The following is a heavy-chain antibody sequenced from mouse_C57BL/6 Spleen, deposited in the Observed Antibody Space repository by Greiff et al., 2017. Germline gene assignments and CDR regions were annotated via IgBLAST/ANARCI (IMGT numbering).Heavy chain of an antibody. D-gene: IGHD1-1*01. J-gene: IGHJ3*01. CDR1: GFTFSDYG. CDR3: ARGYGSPWFAY. V-gene: IGHV5-17*01. Sequence: EVKLVESGGGLVKPGGSLKLSCAASGFTFSDYGMHWVRQAPEKGLEWVAYISSGSSTIYYADTVKGRFTIARDNAKNTLFMQMTSLRSEDTAMYYCARGYGSPWFAYWGQGTLVTVSA. CDR2: ISSGSSTI.